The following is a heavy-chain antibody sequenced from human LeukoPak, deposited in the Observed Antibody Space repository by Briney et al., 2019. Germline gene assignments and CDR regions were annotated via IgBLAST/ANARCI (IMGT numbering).Heavy chain of an antibody. CDR1: GYRFTTYW. CDR2: IYPGDSDT. Sequence: PGESLKISCQGSGYRFTTYWIAWVRQLPGKGLEWMGIIYPGDSDTRYSPSFQGQVTISADKSISTAYLQWSSLKASDTAMYYCARHSVGIGSSMDVWGKGTTVTVSS. V-gene: IGHV5-51*01. J-gene: IGHJ6*04. D-gene: IGHD1-26*01. CDR3: ARHSVGIGSSMDV.